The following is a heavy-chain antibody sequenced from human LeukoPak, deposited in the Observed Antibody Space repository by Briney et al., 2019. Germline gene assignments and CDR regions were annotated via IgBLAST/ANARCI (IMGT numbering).Heavy chain of an antibody. CDR2: IYYSGST. Sequence: SETLSLTCTVSGGSISSYYWSWIRQPPGKGLEWIGYIYYSGSTSYNPSLKSRVTISVDTSKNQFSLKLSSVTAADTAVYYCARTQARLLHDYWGQGTLVTVSS. D-gene: IGHD2-15*01. CDR3: ARTQARLLHDY. CDR1: GGSISSYY. V-gene: IGHV4-59*01. J-gene: IGHJ4*02.